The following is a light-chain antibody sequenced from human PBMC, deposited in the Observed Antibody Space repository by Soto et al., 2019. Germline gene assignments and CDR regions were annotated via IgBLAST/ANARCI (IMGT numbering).Light chain of an antibody. V-gene: IGKV3-11*01. CDR1: QSVSTY. CDR2: NAS. J-gene: IGKJ5*01. CDR3: QQRSNWFT. Sequence: IVLTQSPATLSLSPGERATLSCRANQSVSTYLAWNQQKPGQAPRLLFYNASTRATGVPARISGSGSGTDFILTITNLEAEDFAVYYCQQRSNWFTFGQGTRLDIK.